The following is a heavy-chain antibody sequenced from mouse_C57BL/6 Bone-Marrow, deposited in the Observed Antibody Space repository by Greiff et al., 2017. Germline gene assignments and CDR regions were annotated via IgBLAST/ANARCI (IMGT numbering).Heavy chain of an antibody. V-gene: IGHV1-69*01. D-gene: IGHD2-5*01. CDR2: IDPSDSYT. J-gene: IGHJ2*01. CDR1: GYTFTSYW. Sequence: QVQLQQPGAELVMPGASVKLSCKASGYTFTSYWMHWVKQRPGQGLEWIGEIDPSDSYTNYNQKFKGKSTLTVDKSSSTAYMQLSSLTSEDAAVYYCASESNFYFDYWGQGTTLTVSS. CDR3: ASESNFYFDY.